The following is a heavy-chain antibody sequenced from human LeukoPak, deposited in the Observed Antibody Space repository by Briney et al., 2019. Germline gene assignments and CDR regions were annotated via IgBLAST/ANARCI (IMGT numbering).Heavy chain of an antibody. CDR1: GYTFTGYY. Sequence: ASVKVFCKASGYTFTGYYMHWVRQAPGQGLEWMGWMNPNSGNTGYAQKFQGRVTMTRNTSISTAYMELSSLRSEDTAVYYCARGKRAGYCSSTSCPNYYYYMDVWGKGTTVTVSS. V-gene: IGHV1-8*02. CDR2: MNPNSGNT. CDR3: ARGKRAGYCSSTSCPNYYYYMDV. J-gene: IGHJ6*03. D-gene: IGHD2-2*01.